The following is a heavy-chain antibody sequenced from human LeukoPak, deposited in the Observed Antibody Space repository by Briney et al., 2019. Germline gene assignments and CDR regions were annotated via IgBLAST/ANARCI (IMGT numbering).Heavy chain of an antibody. D-gene: IGHD6-13*01. V-gene: IGHV4-59*01. J-gene: IGHJ2*01. CDR2: IYYSGST. CDR1: GGSISSYY. Sequence: SETLSLTCTGSGGSISSYYWNWIRQPPGKGLEWIGYIYYSGSTNYNPSLNSRVTISVDTSKNQFSLKLTSVTAADTAVYYCARVPSSSWYNWYFDLWGRGTLVTVSS. CDR3: ARVPSSSWYNWYFDL.